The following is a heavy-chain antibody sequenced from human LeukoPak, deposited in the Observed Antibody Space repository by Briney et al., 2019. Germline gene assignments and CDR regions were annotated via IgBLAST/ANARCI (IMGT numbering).Heavy chain of an antibody. Sequence: GGSLRLSCAASGFIFTDYWMSWVRQAPGKGLEWVANIKPDGSDTYYADSVKGRFTISKDDAENSVFLQMNSLRVEGTALYYCARDGIDYWGQGTLVTVSS. CDR1: GFIFTDYW. J-gene: IGHJ4*02. V-gene: IGHV3-7*04. CDR2: IKPDGSDT. CDR3: ARDGIDY. D-gene: IGHD1-1*01.